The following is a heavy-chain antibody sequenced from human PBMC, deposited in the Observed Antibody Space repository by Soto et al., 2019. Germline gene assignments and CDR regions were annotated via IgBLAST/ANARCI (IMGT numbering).Heavy chain of an antibody. CDR3: ARAGVTPHFFDY. D-gene: IGHD3-3*02. Sequence: GGSLRLSCAASGFSVRTNYMSWVRQAPGKGLDWVSVFESGGSIYYADSVKGRFIISRDYAKNTVDLQMNSLRVEDTAVYYCARAGVTPHFFDYWGQGTLVT. CDR2: FESGGSI. V-gene: IGHV3-53*01. J-gene: IGHJ4*02. CDR1: GFSVRTNY.